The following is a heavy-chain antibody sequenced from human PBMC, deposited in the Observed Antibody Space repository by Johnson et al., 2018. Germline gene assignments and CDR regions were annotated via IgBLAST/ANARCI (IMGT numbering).Heavy chain of an antibody. CDR1: GGTFSSYG. D-gene: IGHD3-10*01. J-gene: IGHJ4*02. CDR2: IIPIFGPP. V-gene: IGHV1-69*06. Sequence: QLVQSGAEVKKPGSSVKVSCKASGGTFSSYGINWVRRAPGQGLEWMGGIIPIFGPPNYAQKFQGKVTMTRDTSTSTINMELSSLRSEDTALEYCALWVRADNFWGQGTLVTVSS. CDR3: ALWVRADNF.